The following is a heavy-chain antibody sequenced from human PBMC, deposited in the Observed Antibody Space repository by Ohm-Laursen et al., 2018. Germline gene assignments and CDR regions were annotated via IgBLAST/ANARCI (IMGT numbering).Heavy chain of an antibody. D-gene: IGHD1-26*01. CDR3: ARTTGSYYL. CDR1: GGSISSYY. J-gene: IGHJ4*02. Sequence: TLSLTCTVSGGSISSYYWSWIRQPPGKGLEWIGYIYYSGSTNYNPSLKSRVTISVDTSKNQVSLKLSSVTAADTAVYYCARTTGSYYLWGQGTLVTVSS. CDR2: IYYSGST. V-gene: IGHV4-59*08.